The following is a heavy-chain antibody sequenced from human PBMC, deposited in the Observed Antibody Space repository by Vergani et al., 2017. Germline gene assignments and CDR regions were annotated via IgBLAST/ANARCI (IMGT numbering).Heavy chain of an antibody. CDR1: GYSFTSYW. V-gene: IGHV5-10-1*01. CDR2: IDPSDSYT. Sequence: EVQLVQSGAEVKKPGESLRISCKGSGYSFTSYWINWVRQMPGKGLEGMGRIDPSDSYTNYSPSFQGHVTISADKSISTAYLQWSSLKASDTAMYYCARLGGGLWELLPGHYWGQGTLVTVSS. J-gene: IGHJ4*02. D-gene: IGHD1-26*01. CDR3: ARLGGGLWELLPGHY.